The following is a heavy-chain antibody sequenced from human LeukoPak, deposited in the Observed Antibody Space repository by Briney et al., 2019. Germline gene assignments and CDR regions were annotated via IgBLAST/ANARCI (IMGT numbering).Heavy chain of an antibody. CDR3: AKDADSSGWYVGGY. CDR2: IKGDGSIT. J-gene: IGHJ4*02. D-gene: IGHD6-19*01. Sequence: PGGSLRLSCAASGFTFSTNWMHWVRQAPGKGLVWVSRIKGDGSITNYADSVKGRFTISRDNAKNTLYLQMNSLGAEDTAVYYCAKDADSSGWYVGGYWGQGTLVTVSS. V-gene: IGHV3-74*01. CDR1: GFTFSTNW.